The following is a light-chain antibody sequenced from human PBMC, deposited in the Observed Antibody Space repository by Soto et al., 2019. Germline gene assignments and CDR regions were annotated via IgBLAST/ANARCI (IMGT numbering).Light chain of an antibody. CDR2: SAS. CDR3: HQRQSWPRT. Sequence: EIVLTHSPGTLALSPWERATLSCRASQSVSSSYLAWYKQKRGQAPRLLIYSASSRATGIPDRFSGSGSGTDFTLTISSLEPEDFAVYYCHQRQSWPRTFGQGTKVDIK. J-gene: IGKJ1*01. CDR1: QSVSSSY. V-gene: IGKV3-20*01.